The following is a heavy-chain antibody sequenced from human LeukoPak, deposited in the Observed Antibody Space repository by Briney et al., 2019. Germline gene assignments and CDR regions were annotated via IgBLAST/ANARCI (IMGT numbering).Heavy chain of an antibody. D-gene: IGHD3-22*01. CDR3: ARSQGGTMSLIPFDL. CDR1: GFTVSSNY. Sequence: GGSLRLSCAASGFTVSSNYMNWVRHAPGKGLECVSVINSAGNAYYAASVTGRFTISRDNSKNMLYLQMNSLRDDDTAVYSSARSQGGTMSLIPFDLWGRGTLVSVSS. V-gene: IGHV3-53*01. J-gene: IGHJ2*01. CDR2: INSAGNA.